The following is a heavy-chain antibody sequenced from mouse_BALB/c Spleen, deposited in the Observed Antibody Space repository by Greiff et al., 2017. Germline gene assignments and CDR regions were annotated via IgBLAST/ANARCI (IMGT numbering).Heavy chain of an antibody. V-gene: IGHV1-87*01. CDR1: GYTFTSYW. Sequence: QVQLKESGAELARPGASVKLSCKASGYTFTSYWMQWVNQRPGQGLEWIGAIYPGDGDTRYTQKFKGKATLTADKSSSTAYMQLSSLATEDSAVYYCARSLYGYAFFDYWGQGTTLTVSS. CDR3: ARSLYGYAFFDY. CDR2: IYPGDGDT. J-gene: IGHJ2*01. D-gene: IGHD1-2*01.